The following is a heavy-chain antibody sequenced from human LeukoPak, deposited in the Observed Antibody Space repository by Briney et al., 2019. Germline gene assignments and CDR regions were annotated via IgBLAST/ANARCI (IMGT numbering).Heavy chain of an antibody. CDR2: IYSGGST. CDR3: ARAPREDYYDSSGYYKEEYFQH. CDR1: GFTVSSNY. J-gene: IGHJ1*01. V-gene: IGHV3-53*01. Sequence: GGSLRLSCAASGFTVSSNYMNWVRQAPGKGLEWVSVIYSGGSTYYADSVRGRFTISRDNSKNTLYLQMNSLRAEDTAVYYCARAPREDYYDSSGYYKEEYFQHWGRGTLVTVSS. D-gene: IGHD3-22*01.